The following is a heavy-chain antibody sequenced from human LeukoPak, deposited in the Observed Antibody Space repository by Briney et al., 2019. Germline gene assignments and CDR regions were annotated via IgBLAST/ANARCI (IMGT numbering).Heavy chain of an antibody. D-gene: IGHD6-19*01. J-gene: IGHJ2*01. V-gene: IGHV1-69*13. Sequence: SVKVSCKASGGTFSSYPVSWVRQAPGQGLEWMGGIIPILDTPTYAQKFQGRVTIAADESTSTAYMELSSLRSEDTAVYYCARAQGSSGWYSGLGWYFDLWGRGTLVTVSS. CDR3: ARAQGSSGWYSGLGWYFDL. CDR1: GGTFSSYP. CDR2: IIPILDTP.